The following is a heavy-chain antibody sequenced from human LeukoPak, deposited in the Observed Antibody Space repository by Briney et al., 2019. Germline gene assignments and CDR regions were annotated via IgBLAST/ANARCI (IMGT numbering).Heavy chain of an antibody. J-gene: IGHJ6*03. CDR2: ISGSGGST. Sequence: GGSLRLSCAASGFTFSSYAMIWVREAPGKGREWFSAISGSGGSTYYADSVKGRFTISRDNSKNTLYLQVNSLRAEDTAVYYCAKDQAAAAGTWWNYYYYMDVWGKGTTVTVSS. V-gene: IGHV3-23*01. D-gene: IGHD6-13*01. CDR1: GFTFSSYA. CDR3: AKDQAAAAGTWWNYYYYMDV.